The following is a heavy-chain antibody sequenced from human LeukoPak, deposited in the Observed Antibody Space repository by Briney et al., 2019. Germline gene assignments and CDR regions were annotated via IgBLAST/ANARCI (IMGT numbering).Heavy chain of an antibody. J-gene: IGHJ4*02. D-gene: IGHD3-16*01. Sequence: SETLSLACTVSGGSISSSSYYWGWIRQPPGKGLEWIGSIYYSGSTYYNPSLKSRVTISVDTSKNQFSLKLSSVTAADTAVYYCASMGGNDHWGQGTLVTVSS. CDR3: ASMGGNDH. CDR2: IYYSGST. V-gene: IGHV4-39*07. CDR1: GGSISSSSYY.